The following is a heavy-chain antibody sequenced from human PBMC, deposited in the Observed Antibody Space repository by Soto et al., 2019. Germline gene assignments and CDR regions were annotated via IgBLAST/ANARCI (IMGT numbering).Heavy chain of an antibody. D-gene: IGHD3-10*01. J-gene: IGHJ4*02. Sequence: GASVKVSCKASGYVFISYGISWVRQAPGQGLEWMGWISRHNGNTNYAQKFQGRVTMTTDASTSTAYMELRSLRSDDTAVYYCARDLDGSGSYYTDYWGQGTLVTVSS. V-gene: IGHV1-18*01. CDR1: GYVFISYG. CDR3: ARDLDGSGSYYTDY. CDR2: ISRHNGNT.